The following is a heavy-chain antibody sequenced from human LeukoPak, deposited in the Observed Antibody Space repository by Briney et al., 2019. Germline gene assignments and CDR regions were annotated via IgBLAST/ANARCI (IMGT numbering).Heavy chain of an antibody. J-gene: IGHJ4*02. D-gene: IGHD3-10*01. CDR2: IYYSGST. V-gene: IGHV4-59*01. CDR3: ARVRGSGSYSDY. Sequence: PSETLSLTCTVSGGSISSYYWSWIRQPPGKGLEWIGYIYYSGSTNYNPSLKSRVTISVDTSKNQFSLKLSSVTAADTAVYYCARVRGSGSYSDYWGQGTLVTVSS. CDR1: GGSISSYY.